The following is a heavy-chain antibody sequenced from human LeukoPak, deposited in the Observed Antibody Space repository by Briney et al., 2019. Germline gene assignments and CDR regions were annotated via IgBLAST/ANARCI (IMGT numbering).Heavy chain of an antibody. CDR3: ARDVSYYYDSSGYLNWFDP. Sequence: GASVKVSCKASGYTFTSYGISRVRQAPGQGLEWMGWISAYNGNTNYAQKLQGRLTMTTDTSTSTAYMELRSLRSDDTAVYYCARDVSYYYDSSGYLNWFDPWGQGTLVTVSS. CDR1: GYTFTSYG. V-gene: IGHV1-18*01. CDR2: ISAYNGNT. D-gene: IGHD3-22*01. J-gene: IGHJ5*02.